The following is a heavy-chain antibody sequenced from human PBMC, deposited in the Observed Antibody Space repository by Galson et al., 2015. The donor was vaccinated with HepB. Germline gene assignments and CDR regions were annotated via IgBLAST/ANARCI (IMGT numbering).Heavy chain of an antibody. J-gene: IGHJ6*02. Sequence: SLRLSCAASGFTFSSYSMNWVRQAPGKGLEWVSSISSSSSYIYYADSVKGRFTISRDNAKNSLYLQMNSLRAEDTAVYYCARIAAAEEGPWEYYYYYGMDVWGQGTTVTVSS. CDR3: ARIAAAEEGPWEYYYYYGMDV. V-gene: IGHV3-21*01. CDR1: GFTFSSYS. D-gene: IGHD6-13*01. CDR2: ISSSSSYI.